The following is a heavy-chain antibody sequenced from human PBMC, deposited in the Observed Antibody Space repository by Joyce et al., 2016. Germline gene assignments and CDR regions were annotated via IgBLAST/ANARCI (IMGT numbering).Heavy chain of an antibody. CDR1: GNSLNNHG. V-gene: IGHV1-18*01. CDR2: INSHNGDT. CDR3: ARDLALAGGEDF. Sequence: QVQLVQSGAEVKKPGASVRVSCRASGNSLNNHGFSWVRQAPGQGLEWMGWINSHNGDTLYAQKFRGRVTMTIDTSTTTVYMDMRSLRSDDTAVYYCARDLALAGGEDFWGQGTLVTVSS. D-gene: IGHD3-3*02. J-gene: IGHJ4*02.